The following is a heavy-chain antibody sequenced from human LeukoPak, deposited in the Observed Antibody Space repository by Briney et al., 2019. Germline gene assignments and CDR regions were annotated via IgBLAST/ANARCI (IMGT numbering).Heavy chain of an antibody. CDR1: GGSISSGSYY. V-gene: IGHV4-61*02. J-gene: IGHJ4*02. CDR2: IYTSGST. Sequence: SETLSLTCTVSGGSISSGSYYWSWIRQPAGKGLEWIGRIYTSGSTNYNPSLKSRVTISVYTSKNQFSLKLSSVTAADTAVYYCARFYDYWGQGTLVTVSS. CDR3: ARFYDY.